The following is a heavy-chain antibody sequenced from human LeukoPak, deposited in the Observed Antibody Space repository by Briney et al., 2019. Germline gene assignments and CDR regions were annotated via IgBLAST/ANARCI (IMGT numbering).Heavy chain of an antibody. J-gene: IGHJ4*02. CDR2: LKQDGSVK. CDR1: GFTFSTYW. V-gene: IGHV3-7*01. D-gene: IGHD4-23*01. CDR3: ATSADSPGNS. Sequence: GGSLRLSCVASGFTFSTYWMSWVRQAPGNGLEWVANLKQDGSVKHYVDSVKGRFTISRDNAKNSLYLQMTNLRAEDTAVYYCATSADSPGNSWGQGTLITVSS.